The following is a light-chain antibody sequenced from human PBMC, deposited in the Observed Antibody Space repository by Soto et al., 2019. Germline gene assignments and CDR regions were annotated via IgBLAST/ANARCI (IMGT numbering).Light chain of an antibody. CDR3: QQYAGSPPT. Sequence: EIVLTQSPVTLSLSPGEGATLSCRASQTVSNNYLAWYHQKPGQAPRFLIYAASTRATGIPDRFSGSGSGTDFTLTISRLEPEDFAVFYCQQYAGSPPTFGQGTKVDI. J-gene: IGKJ1*01. CDR2: AAS. V-gene: IGKV3-20*01. CDR1: QTVSNNY.